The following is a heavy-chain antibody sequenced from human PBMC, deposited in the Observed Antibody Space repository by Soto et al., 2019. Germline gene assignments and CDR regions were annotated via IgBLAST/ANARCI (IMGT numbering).Heavy chain of an antibody. CDR3: ARPRYDGSGTPFDH. V-gene: IGHV3-74*01. J-gene: IGHJ4*02. CDR2: INGDGSTT. Sequence: EVQLVEFGGALVQPGGSLRLSCAASGFTFSSYWMHWVRQAPGKGLVWVSRINGDGSTTTYADSVKGRFIISRDNAKNMLYLQMNSLTAEDTAVYYCARPRYDGSGTPFDHWGQGTLVTVSS. D-gene: IGHD3-22*01. CDR1: GFTFSSYW.